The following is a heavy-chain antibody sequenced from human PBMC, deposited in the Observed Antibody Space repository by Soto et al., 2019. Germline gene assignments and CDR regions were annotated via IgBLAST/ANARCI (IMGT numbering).Heavy chain of an antibody. CDR1: GYTFTGYC. V-gene: IGHV1-2*02. D-gene: IGHD1-26*01. J-gene: IGHJ3*02. CDR2: INPNSGGT. Sequence: ASVKVSCKASGYTFTGYCMHWVRQAPGQGLEWMGWINPNSGGTNYAQKFQGRVTMTRDTSISTAYMELSRLRSDDTAVYYCARDIVVVGGSFPHDAFDIWGQGTMVTV. CDR3: ARDIVVVGGSFPHDAFDI.